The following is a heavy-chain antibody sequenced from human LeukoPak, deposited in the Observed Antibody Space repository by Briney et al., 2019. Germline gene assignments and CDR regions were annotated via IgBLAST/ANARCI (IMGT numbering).Heavy chain of an antibody. J-gene: IGHJ4*02. D-gene: IGHD6-13*01. CDR1: GFTFGYYA. V-gene: IGHV3-23*01. Sequence: PGGSLRLSCVASGFTFGYYAMSWVRQAPGKGLEWVSGLSDSGFSTYYADSVKGRFTISRDNSKNTLYLQMNSLRAEDTAVFYCAKSLRAAADAFDYWGQGTLVTVSS. CDR3: AKSLRAAADAFDY. CDR2: LSDSGFST.